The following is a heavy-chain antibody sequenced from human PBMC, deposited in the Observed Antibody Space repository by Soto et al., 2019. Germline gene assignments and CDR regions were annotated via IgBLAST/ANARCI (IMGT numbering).Heavy chain of an antibody. CDR1: GITLSRDW. Sequence: GGSLRLSCTASGITLSRDWMTWVRQAPGKGLEWVASIKPDGSGEYYLDSLKGRFTISRDNTKNSLYLQANSLRAEDTAMYFCAKLLNGVTALDYWGQGTMVTVSS. D-gene: IGHD2-21*02. J-gene: IGHJ4*02. CDR2: IKPDGSGE. CDR3: AKLLNGVTALDY. V-gene: IGHV3-7*01.